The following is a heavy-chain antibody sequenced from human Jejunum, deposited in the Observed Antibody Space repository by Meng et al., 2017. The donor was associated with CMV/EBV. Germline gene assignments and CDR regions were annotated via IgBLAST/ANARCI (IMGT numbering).Heavy chain of an antibody. V-gene: IGHV3-74*01. CDR2: SNSDGSST. D-gene: IGHD1/OR15-1a*01. Sequence: GAASGFSVSGYGRHWVGQAPGKGLVWVSRSNSDGSSTTYTDPVKGRFTFSRDNAKNTLYLQMNSLRAEDTAVYYCARANNHAMDVWGQGTTVTVSS. CDR3: ARANNHAMDV. CDR1: GFSVSGYG. J-gene: IGHJ6*02.